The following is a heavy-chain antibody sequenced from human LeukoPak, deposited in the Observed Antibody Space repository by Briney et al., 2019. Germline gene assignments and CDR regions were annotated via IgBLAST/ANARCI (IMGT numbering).Heavy chain of an antibody. CDR2: IHYSGST. D-gene: IGHD6-19*01. CDR1: GGSISTHY. V-gene: IGHV4-59*08. J-gene: IGHJ4*02. Sequence: SETLSLTCTVSGGSISTHYWSWIRQPPGKGLEWIGYIHYSGSTKYNPSLKSRVTISVDTSKNQFSLKLSSVTAADTAVYYCARAGREPLFDYWGQGTLVTVSS. CDR3: ARAGREPLFDY.